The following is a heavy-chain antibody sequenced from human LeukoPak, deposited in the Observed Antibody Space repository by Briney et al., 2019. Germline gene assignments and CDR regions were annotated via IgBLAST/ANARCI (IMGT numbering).Heavy chain of an antibody. CDR3: VKDLGSAITSALALDV. V-gene: IGHV3-66*01. J-gene: IGHJ6*02. CDR2: IYSGGST. D-gene: IGHD2-15*01. Sequence: GGSLRLSCAASGFTVSSNYMSWVRQAPGKGLEWVSVIYSGGSTYYADSVKGRFTISRDNSKNTLYLQMNSLRPDDSAVYYCVKDLGSAITSALALDVWGQGTTVTVSS. CDR1: GFTVSSNY.